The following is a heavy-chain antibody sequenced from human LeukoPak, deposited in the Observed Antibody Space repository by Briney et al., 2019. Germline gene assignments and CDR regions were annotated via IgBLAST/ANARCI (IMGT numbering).Heavy chain of an antibody. CDR1: GYSFTSYW. J-gene: IGHJ6*03. D-gene: IGHD5-12*01. CDR2: IYPGDSDT. Sequence: GESLKISCKGSGYSFTSYWIGWVRQMPGKGLEWIGIIYPGDSDTRYSPSFQGQVTISADKSISTAYLQWSSLKASDTAMYYCARERDYSGSAAPYYYYYYMDVWGKGTTVTVSS. CDR3: ARERDYSGSAAPYYYYYYMDV. V-gene: IGHV5-51*01.